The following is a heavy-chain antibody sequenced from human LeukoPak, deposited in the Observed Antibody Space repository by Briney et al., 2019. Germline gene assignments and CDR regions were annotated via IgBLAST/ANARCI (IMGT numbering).Heavy chain of an antibody. J-gene: IGHJ4*02. CDR2: ITSSGAAT. V-gene: IGHV3-23*01. CDR1: GFTFSSYA. D-gene: IGHD3-22*01. CDR3: AKDRPNYYGSNGHYYKLNGDC. Sequence: GGSLRLSXAASGFTFSSYAMSWVRQAPGKGLEWDSSITSSGAATYYADSVKGRFTISRDNSDNTLYLQMNSLRAEDTAVYYCAKDRPNYYGSNGHYYKLNGDCWGQGTLVTVSS.